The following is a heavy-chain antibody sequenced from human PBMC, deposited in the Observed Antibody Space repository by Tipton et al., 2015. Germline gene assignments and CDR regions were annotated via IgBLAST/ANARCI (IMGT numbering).Heavy chain of an antibody. CDR3: ARDAYNSNFFDY. CDR2: IHYGGST. CDR1: GDSVNSGNYY. Sequence: TLSLTCTVSGDSVNSGNYYWSWIRRPPGKGLEWIGYIHYGGSTYYNPSLRGRATISVDTFENQFSLKLTSLTAADTAVYYCARDAYNSNFFDYWGQGTLVTVSS. V-gene: IGHV4-31*03. J-gene: IGHJ4*02. D-gene: IGHD5-24*01.